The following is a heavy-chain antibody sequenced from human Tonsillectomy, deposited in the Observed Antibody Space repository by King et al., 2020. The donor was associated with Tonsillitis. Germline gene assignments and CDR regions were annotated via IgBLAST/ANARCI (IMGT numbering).Heavy chain of an antibody. J-gene: IGHJ4*02. CDR1: GFIFSDHF. Sequence: VQLVESGGDLVQPGGSLKLSCAASGFIFSDHFMDWVRQAPGKGLEWVGRIRNRVEGHTKEYAASVSGRFTISRDNSKNSLYLEMNSLKNEDTAVYYCDGGTCTGGYCYSGASWGQGTLVTVSS. V-gene: IGHV3-72*01. CDR2: IRNRVEGHTK. CDR3: DGGTCTGGYCYSGAS. D-gene: IGHD2-21*01.